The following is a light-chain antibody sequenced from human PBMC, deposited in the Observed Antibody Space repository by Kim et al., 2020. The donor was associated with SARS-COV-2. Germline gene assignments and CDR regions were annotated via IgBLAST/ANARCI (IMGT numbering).Light chain of an antibody. Sequence: VCAGKGATLSCRAGQSVCSNCAWYAQEPAQAPRVHIYYASTRDAGLPARLSRSGSGTEFTLTLSSLQSGDCAVYYCQQYNNWPLAFGGGNKPEI. J-gene: IGKJ4*01. CDR3: QQYNNWPLA. V-gene: IGKV3-15*01. CDR2: YAS. CDR1: QSVCSN.